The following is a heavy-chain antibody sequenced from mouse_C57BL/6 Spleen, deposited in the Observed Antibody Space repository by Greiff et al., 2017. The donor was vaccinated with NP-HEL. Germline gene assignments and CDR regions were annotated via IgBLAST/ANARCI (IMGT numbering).Heavy chain of an antibody. V-gene: IGHV10-1*01. CDR1: GFSFNTYA. CDR2: IRSKSNNYAT. D-gene: IGHD4-1*01. J-gene: IGHJ3*01. Sequence: DVHLVESGGGLVQPKGSLKLSCAASGFSFNTYAMNWVRQAPGKGLEWVARIRSKSNNYATYYADSVKDRFTISRDDSESMLYLQMNNLKTEDTAMYYCVRSLTAFAYWGQGTLVTVSA. CDR3: VRSLTAFAY.